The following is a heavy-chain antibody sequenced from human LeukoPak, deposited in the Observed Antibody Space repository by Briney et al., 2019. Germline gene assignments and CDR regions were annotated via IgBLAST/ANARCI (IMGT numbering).Heavy chain of an antibody. D-gene: IGHD3-10*01. J-gene: IGHJ4*02. V-gene: IGHV6-1*01. CDR2: TYYRSKWYN. CDR3: ARHSGSGSPFDY. Sequence: SQTPSLTCAISGDSVSSNSAAWNWIRQSPSRGLEWLGRTYYRSKWYNDSAISVKSRITINPDTSRNHFSLQLSSVTPEDTAVYYCARHSGSGSPFDYWGQGTLVTVSS. CDR1: GDSVSSNSAA.